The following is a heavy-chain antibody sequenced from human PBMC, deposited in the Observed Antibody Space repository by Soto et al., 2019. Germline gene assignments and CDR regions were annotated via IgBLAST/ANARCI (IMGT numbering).Heavy chain of an antibody. CDR3: AKDLGDSSRWANWFEP. Sequence: PGGSLRLSCAASGFTFSSYGMHWVRQAPGKGLEWVAVISYDGSNKYYADSVKGRFTISRDNSKNTLYLQMKSLRAEDTAVYYCAKDLGDSSRWANWFEPWGQGTLVIVSS. D-gene: IGHD6-13*01. CDR1: GFTFSSYG. CDR2: ISYDGSNK. V-gene: IGHV3-30*18. J-gene: IGHJ5*02.